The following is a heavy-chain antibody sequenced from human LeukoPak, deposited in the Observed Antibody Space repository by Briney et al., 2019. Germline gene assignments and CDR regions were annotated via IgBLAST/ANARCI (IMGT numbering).Heavy chain of an antibody. CDR1: GFSITSGDY. Sequence: SETLSLTCDVSGFSITSGDYWGWIRQSPGRGLEWIGSISHSGDTYYIPSLRSRVTMSLDTSRNQFSLDLRSVSAADTAVYFCARVGPLAVGTGKRVYSFDYWGQETLVTVSS. J-gene: IGHJ4*02. V-gene: IGHV4-38-2*01. CDR3: ARVGPLAVGTGKRVYSFDY. CDR2: ISHSGDT. D-gene: IGHD1-1*01.